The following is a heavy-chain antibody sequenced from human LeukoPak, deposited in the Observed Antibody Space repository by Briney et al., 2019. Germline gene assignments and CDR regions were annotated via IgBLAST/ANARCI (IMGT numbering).Heavy chain of an antibody. CDR3: ARPFSNSLQYYYFDP. CDR2: IKNDGTEI. CDR1: GFTFRSYA. V-gene: IGHV3-7*01. J-gene: IGHJ6*03. D-gene: IGHD4-11*01. Sequence: PGGSLRLSCAASGFTFRSYAMNWVRQAPGRGLEWVANIKNDGTEIYYVDSVKGRFTVSRDNSKSSLFLQMNSLRSEDAAVYYCARPFSNSLQYYYFDPWGKGTTVIVSS.